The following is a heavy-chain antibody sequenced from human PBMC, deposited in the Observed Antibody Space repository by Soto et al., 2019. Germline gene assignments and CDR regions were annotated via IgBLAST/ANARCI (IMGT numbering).Heavy chain of an antibody. Sequence: QVQLVEAGGGLVQPGSCLRLSCAAPGFTFSSSGMHLVRQEPGQGPEWVAVIWYDGSNKYYADSVKGRFTISRDNSKSTLYLQMNSLRAEDTAVYYCAREARAAVAGNFDYWGQGTLVTVSS. D-gene: IGHD6-19*01. V-gene: IGHV3-33*01. CDR1: GFTFSSSG. CDR3: AREARAAVAGNFDY. CDR2: IWYDGSNK. J-gene: IGHJ4*02.